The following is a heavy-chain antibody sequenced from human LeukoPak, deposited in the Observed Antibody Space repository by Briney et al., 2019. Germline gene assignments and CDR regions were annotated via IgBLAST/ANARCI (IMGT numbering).Heavy chain of an antibody. Sequence: GGSLRLSCAASGFTFSSYAMSWVRQAPGKGLEWVSSISRSDGSTYYADSVKGRFTISRDNSKNTLYLQMDSLRAEDTAVYYCAPRGSAGILTGYYDYWAREPWSPSPQ. CDR3: APRGSAGILTGYYDY. CDR2: ISRSDGST. CDR1: GFTFSSYA. V-gene: IGHV3-23*01. J-gene: IGHJ4*02. D-gene: IGHD3-9*01.